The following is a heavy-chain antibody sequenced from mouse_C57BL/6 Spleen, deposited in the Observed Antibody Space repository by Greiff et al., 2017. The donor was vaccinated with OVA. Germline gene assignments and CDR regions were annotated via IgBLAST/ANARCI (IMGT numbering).Heavy chain of an antibody. J-gene: IGHJ3*01. CDR1: GYTFTGYW. Sequence: QVQLKESGAELMKPGASVKLSCKATGYTFTGYWIEWVKQRPGHGLEWIGEILPGSGSTNDNEKFKGKATFTADTSSNTAYMQLSSLTTEDSAIYDCASWEGAGYSWFAYWGQGTLVTVSA. V-gene: IGHV1-9*01. CDR3: ASWEGAGYSWFAY. D-gene: IGHD3-2*02. CDR2: ILPGSGST.